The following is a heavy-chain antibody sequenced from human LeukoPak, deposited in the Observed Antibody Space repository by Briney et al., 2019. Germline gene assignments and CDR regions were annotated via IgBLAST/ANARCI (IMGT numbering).Heavy chain of an antibody. J-gene: IGHJ4*02. V-gene: IGHV3-30*01. CDR1: GFIFSSYA. D-gene: IGHD6-6*01. Sequence: GGSLRLSCAASGFIFSSYAMHWVRQAPGKGLEWVAVISYDGSTIYYADSVKGRFTISRDNSKNTLYLQMNSLRAEDTAVYYCAARYSSSLLVYWGQGTLVTVSS. CDR3: AARYSSSLLVY. CDR2: ISYDGSTI.